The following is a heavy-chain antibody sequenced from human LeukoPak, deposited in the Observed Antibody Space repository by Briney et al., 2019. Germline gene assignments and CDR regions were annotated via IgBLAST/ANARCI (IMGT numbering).Heavy chain of an antibody. V-gene: IGHV4-59*11. CDR3: ARGRVSSSTWYSTYYYFFYMDF. J-gene: IGHJ6*03. CDR1: GESISSHY. CDR2: ITNSGTT. Sequence: SETLSLTCNVSGESISSHYWSWTRQSPGKGLEWIGYITNSGTTKFNPSLKSRVSISRDTSKNFFSLRLRSVTAADTAVYFCARGRVSSSTWYSTYYYFFYMDFWGKGTTVTVS. D-gene: IGHD4-11*01.